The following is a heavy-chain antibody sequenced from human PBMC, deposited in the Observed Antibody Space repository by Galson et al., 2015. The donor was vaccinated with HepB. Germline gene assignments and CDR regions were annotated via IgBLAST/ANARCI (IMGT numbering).Heavy chain of an antibody. D-gene: IGHD5-18*01. Sequence: SLRLSCAASGFTFDGYAMHWVRQAPGKGLEWVSGISWNSGNIAYADSVKGRFTISRDNAKNSLYLQMNSLRPEDTALYYCAKGRNGYNSAYIDYWGQGTLVTVSS. CDR1: GFTFDGYA. V-gene: IGHV3-9*01. CDR2: ISWNSGNI. J-gene: IGHJ4*02. CDR3: AKGRNGYNSAYIDY.